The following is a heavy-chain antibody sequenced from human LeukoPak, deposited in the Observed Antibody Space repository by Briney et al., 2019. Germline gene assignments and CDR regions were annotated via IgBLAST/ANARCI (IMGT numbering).Heavy chain of an antibody. J-gene: IGHJ6*02. V-gene: IGHV1-69*13. CDR2: IIPIFGTA. D-gene: IGHD5-12*01. CDR1: GGTFSSYA. CDR3: ARVDEVATIFSYYYGMDV. Sequence: GASVKVSCKASGGTFSSYAISWVRQAPGQGLEWMGGIIPIFGTANYAQKFQGRVTITADESTSTAYMELSSLRSEDTAVYYCARVDEVATIFSYYYGMDVWGQGTTVTVSS.